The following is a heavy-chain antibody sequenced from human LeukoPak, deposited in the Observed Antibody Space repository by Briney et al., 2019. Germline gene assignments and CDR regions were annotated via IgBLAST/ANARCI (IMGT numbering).Heavy chain of an antibody. CDR2: VYYTGST. CDR3: ARHFAYSSSSYFDY. CDR1: GGSVSTYY. Sequence: SETLSLTCSVSGGSVSTYYWSWIRQPPGKGLEWIGYVYYTGSTNYNPSLKSRVTIFEDKSKNQFSLRLSSVTVAGTAVYYCARHFAYSSSSYFDYWGQGNLVTVSS. V-gene: IGHV4-59*08. J-gene: IGHJ4*02. D-gene: IGHD6-6*01.